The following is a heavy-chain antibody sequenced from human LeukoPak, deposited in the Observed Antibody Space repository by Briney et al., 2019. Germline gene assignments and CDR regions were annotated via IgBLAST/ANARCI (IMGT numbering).Heavy chain of an antibody. V-gene: IGHV1-18*01. CDR1: GYTFTSYG. D-gene: IGHD1/OR15-1a*01. J-gene: IGHJ6*02. Sequence: GASVKVSCKASGYTFTSYGISWVRQAPGQGLEWMGWISAYNGNTNYAQKLQGRVTMTEDTSTDTAYMELSSLRSEDTAVYYCATGGNSPQQYYYYYGMDVWGQGTTVTVSS. CDR3: ATGGNSPQQYYYYYGMDV. CDR2: ISAYNGNT.